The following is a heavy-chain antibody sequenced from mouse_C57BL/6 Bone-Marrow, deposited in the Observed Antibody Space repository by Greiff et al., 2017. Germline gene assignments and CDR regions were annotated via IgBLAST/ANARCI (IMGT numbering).Heavy chain of an antibody. J-gene: IGHJ4*01. CDR3: AREGYDCDGVYAMDY. CDR2: IDPSDSST. CDR1: GYTFTSYW. Sequence: QVHVKQPGAELVRPGTSVKLSCKASGYTFTSYWMHWVKQRPGQGLEWIGVIDPSDSSTNYNQKFKGKATLTVDTSSSTDYMQLSSLTSEDSAVYYSAREGYDCDGVYAMDYWGQGTSVTVSS. D-gene: IGHD2-4*01. V-gene: IGHV1-59*01.